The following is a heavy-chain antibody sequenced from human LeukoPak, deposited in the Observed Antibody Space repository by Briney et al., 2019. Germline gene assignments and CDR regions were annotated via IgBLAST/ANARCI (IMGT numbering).Heavy chain of an antibody. CDR1: GFTFSSYL. J-gene: IGHJ4*02. D-gene: IGHD3-9*01. Sequence: GGSLRLSCAASGFTFSSYLMHWVRQAPGKGLEWVSRINSDGGSTTYADSVKGRFTISRENAKNTMYLQMSSLRADDSAVYYCGRGGLTGQMAAFDYWGQGALVTVST. CDR2: INSDGGST. CDR3: GRGGLTGQMAAFDY. V-gene: IGHV3-74*01.